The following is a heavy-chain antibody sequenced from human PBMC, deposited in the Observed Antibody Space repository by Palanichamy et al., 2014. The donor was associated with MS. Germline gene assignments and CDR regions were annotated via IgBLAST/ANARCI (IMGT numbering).Heavy chain of an antibody. V-gene: IGHV3-30*02. CDR1: GFTFSIYG. Sequence: GSLRLSCAASGFTFSIYGMHWVRQAPGKGLEWVAFIRYDGGNKYYADSVKVRFTISRDNPKNTLYLQMNSLRAEDTAVYYCAMIHSGSYAFDIWGQGTMVTVSS. D-gene: IGHD1-26*01. J-gene: IGHJ3*02. CDR3: AMIHSGSYAFDI. CDR2: IRYDGGNK.